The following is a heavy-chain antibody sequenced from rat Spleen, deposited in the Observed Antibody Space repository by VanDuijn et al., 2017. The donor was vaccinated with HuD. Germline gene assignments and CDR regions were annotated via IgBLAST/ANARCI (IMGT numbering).Heavy chain of an antibody. CDR3: ARSDGVHYYLPFAD. Sequence: EVQLQESGPGLVKPSQSLSLTCSVTGYSITNSYRWNWIRKFPGNKLEWMGYINSAGSTVYNPSLKSRISITRDTSKNQFFLQVDSVTTDDTATYYCARSDGVHYYLPFADWGQGTLVTVSS. V-gene: IGHV3-3*01. D-gene: IGHD1-12*02. J-gene: IGHJ3*01. CDR1: GYSITNSYR. CDR2: INSAGST.